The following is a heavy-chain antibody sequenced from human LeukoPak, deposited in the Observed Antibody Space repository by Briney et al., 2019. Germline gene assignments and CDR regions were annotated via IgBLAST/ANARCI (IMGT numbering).Heavy chain of an antibody. CDR1: GFTFSSYA. CDR3: ARVQQLVYFDY. CDR2: IKQDGSEK. D-gene: IGHD6-13*01. J-gene: IGHJ4*02. V-gene: IGHV3-7*01. Sequence: GGSLRLSCAASGFTFSSYAMSWVRQAPGKGLEWVANIKQDGSEKYYVDSVKGRFTISRDNAKNSLYLQMNSLGAEDTAVYYCARVQQLVYFDYWGQGTLVTVSS.